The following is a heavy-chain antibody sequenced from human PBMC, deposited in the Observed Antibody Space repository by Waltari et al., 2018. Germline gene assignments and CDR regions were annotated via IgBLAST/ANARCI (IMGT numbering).Heavy chain of an antibody. CDR2: ISWNSNNI. J-gene: IGHJ4*02. V-gene: IGHV3-9*01. D-gene: IGHD3-3*01. CDR1: GFMFEDSA. CDR3: VRDAFGNTIGGVFDY. Sequence: EVQLVESGGGLVQPGKSLRLSCVASGFMFEDSAMHWVRQVPGKGLEWLSGISWNSNNIVYADSMKGRFTISRDNAENSLYLLMNNLRAEDTALYYCVRDAFGNTIGGVFDYWGQGTLLTVSS.